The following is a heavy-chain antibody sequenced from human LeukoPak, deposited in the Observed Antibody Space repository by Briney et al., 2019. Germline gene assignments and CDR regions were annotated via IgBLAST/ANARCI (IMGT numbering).Heavy chain of an antibody. J-gene: IGHJ3*02. D-gene: IGHD2-15*01. CDR1: GFTFSSYS. Sequence: PGGSLRLSCAASGFTFSSYSMNWVRQAPGKGLEWVANIKQDGSEKYYVDSVKGRFTISRDNAKNSLYLQMNSLRAEDTAVYYCARGRYCSGGSCYSAAFDIWGQGTMVTVSS. CDR2: IKQDGSEK. CDR3: ARGRYCSGGSCYSAAFDI. V-gene: IGHV3-7*01.